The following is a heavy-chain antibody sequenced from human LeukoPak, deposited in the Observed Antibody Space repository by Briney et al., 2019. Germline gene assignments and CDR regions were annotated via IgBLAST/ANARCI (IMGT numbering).Heavy chain of an antibody. D-gene: IGHD5-12*01. V-gene: IGHV3-30-3*01. J-gene: IGHJ4*02. Sequence: GRSLRLSCAASGFTFSSYAMHWVRQAPGKGLEWVAVISYDGSNKYYADSVKGRFTISRDNSKNTLYLQMNSLRAEDTAVYYCARDEGVATGYFDYWGQGTPVTVSS. CDR1: GFTFSSYA. CDR2: ISYDGSNK. CDR3: ARDEGVATGYFDY.